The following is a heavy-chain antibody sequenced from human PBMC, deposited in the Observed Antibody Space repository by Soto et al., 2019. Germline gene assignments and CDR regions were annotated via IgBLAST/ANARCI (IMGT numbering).Heavy chain of an antibody. J-gene: IGHJ6*02. CDR3: ARDQDLGGYDHRPMYGLDV. V-gene: IGHV3-9*01. Sequence: PGGSLRLSCATSGFTFDDYAMHWVRQIPGKGLEWVSGINWNSETVGYADSVKGRFTISRDSAKNSLYLQMTTLRPEDTALYFCARDQDLGGYDHRPMYGLDVWGQGTTVTVSS. CDR2: INWNSETV. CDR1: GFTFDDYA. D-gene: IGHD5-12*01.